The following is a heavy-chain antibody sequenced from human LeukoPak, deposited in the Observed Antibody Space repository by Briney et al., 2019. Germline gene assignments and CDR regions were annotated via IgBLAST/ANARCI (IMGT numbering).Heavy chain of an antibody. V-gene: IGHV4-34*01. CDR2: INHSGST. Sequence: SETLSLTCAVYGGSFSGYYWSWIRQPPGKGLEWIGEINHSGSTNYIPSLKSRVTISVDTSKNQFSLKLSSVTAADTAVYYCATSSGWYRYFQHWGRAPWSPSPQ. CDR1: GGSFSGYY. CDR3: ATSSGWYRYFQH. D-gene: IGHD6-19*01. J-gene: IGHJ1*01.